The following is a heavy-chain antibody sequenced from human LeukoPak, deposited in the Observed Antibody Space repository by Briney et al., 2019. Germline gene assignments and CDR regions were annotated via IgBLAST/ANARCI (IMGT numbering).Heavy chain of an antibody. J-gene: IGHJ4*02. CDR3: ARERGATAPSFDY. CDR1: GGSISSYY. V-gene: IGHV4-59*01. Sequence: PSETLSLTCTVSGGSISSYYWSWIRQPPGKGLEWIGYIYYNGATNYNPSLKSRVTISVDTSKNQFSLKLSSVTAADTAVYYCARERGATAPSFDYWGQGTLVTVSS. D-gene: IGHD1-26*01. CDR2: IYYNGAT.